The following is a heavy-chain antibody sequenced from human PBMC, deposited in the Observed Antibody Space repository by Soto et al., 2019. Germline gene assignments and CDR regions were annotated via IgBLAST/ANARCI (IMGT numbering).Heavy chain of an antibody. CDR2: IKSETDGGTT. CDR1: GFTFSHSW. J-gene: IGHJ4*02. V-gene: IGHV3-15*01. D-gene: IGHD3-16*02. Sequence: VQLVESGGGLVKPGGSLRLSCAASGFTFSHSWRSWVRQLPGKGLEWVARIKSETDGGTTDYAAPVEGRFTISRDDSKNMLFLQMNSLRTEDTAVYYCTTYDYISASYRYRWAYWGLGTLVTVSS. CDR3: TTYDYISASYRYRWAY.